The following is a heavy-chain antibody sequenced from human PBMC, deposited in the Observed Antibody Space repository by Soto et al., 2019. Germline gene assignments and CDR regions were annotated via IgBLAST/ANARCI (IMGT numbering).Heavy chain of an antibody. CDR2: IYYSGST. Sequence: SETLSLTCTVSGGSISSYYWSWIRQPPGKGLEWIGYIYYSGSTNYNPSLKSRVTISVDTSKNQFSLKLSSVTAADTAVYYCARHGGVGRGYYYYMDVWGKGTTVTVSS. CDR1: GGSISSYY. V-gene: IGHV4-59*08. CDR3: ARHGGVGRGYYYYMDV. D-gene: IGHD2-8*02. J-gene: IGHJ6*03.